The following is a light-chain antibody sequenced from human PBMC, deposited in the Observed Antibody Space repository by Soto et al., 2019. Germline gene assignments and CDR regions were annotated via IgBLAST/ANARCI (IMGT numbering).Light chain of an antibody. Sequence: QSVLTQPASESGSPGQSITISCTGTSSDVGGYNYVSWYQQHPGKAPKLVIYDVSNRPSGVSNRFSGSKSGNTASLTISGLQAEDEADYYCNSYTSSSTYVFGTGTKVTVL. CDR1: SSDVGGYNY. CDR2: DVS. V-gene: IGLV2-14*01. J-gene: IGLJ1*01. CDR3: NSYTSSSTYV.